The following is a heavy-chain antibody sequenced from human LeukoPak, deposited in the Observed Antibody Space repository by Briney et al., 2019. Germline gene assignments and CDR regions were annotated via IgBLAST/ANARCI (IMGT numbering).Heavy chain of an antibody. CDR1: GFTVSSNY. V-gene: IGHV3-66*01. D-gene: IGHD5-18*01. J-gene: IGHJ4*02. CDR3: ARVGRGDTYGYVDC. Sequence: PGGSLRLSCAASGFTVSSNYMSWVRQAPGKGLEWVSVLYSGGNTYYADSVKGRFTISRDNSKNMLFLQMNSLRAEDTAIYYCARVGRGDTYGYVDCWGQGTLVTVSS. CDR2: LYSGGNT.